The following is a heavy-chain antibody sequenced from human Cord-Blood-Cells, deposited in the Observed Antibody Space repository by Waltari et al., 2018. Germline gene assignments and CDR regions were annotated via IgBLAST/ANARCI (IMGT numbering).Heavy chain of an antibody. CDR2: INPNSGGT. D-gene: IGHD6-13*01. J-gene: IGHJ3*02. CDR1: GYTFTGNY. CDR3: ARAGELVLGAFDI. Sequence: QVQLVQSGAEGKKPGASVKVSCTASGYTFTGNYMHSRLQAPGQGLEWMGWINPNSGGTNYAQKFQGRVTMTRDTSISTAYMELSRLRSDDTAVYYCARAGELVLGAFDIWGQGTMVTVSS. V-gene: IGHV1-2*02.